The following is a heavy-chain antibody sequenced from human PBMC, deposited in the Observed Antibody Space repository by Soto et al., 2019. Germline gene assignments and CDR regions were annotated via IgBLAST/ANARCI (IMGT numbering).Heavy chain of an antibody. J-gene: IGHJ6*02. Sequence: GGSLRLSCAASGFTFSSYAMHWVRQAPGKGLEWVAVISYDGSNKYYADSVKGRFTISRDNSKNTLYLQMNSLRAEDTAVYYCARDSPRTRGMDVWGQGATVTVSS. V-gene: IGHV3-30-3*01. CDR1: GFTFSSYA. CDR2: ISYDGSNK. CDR3: ARDSPRTRGMDV.